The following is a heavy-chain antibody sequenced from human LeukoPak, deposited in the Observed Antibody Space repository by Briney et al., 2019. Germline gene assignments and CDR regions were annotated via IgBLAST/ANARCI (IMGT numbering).Heavy chain of an antibody. CDR2: ICGSVSGSGDCT. D-gene: IGHD5-24*01. CDR1: GFSFGSYA. CDR3: AACRDGYKQGDDAFDI. Sequence: PGGSLRLSCAASGFSFGSYAMSWVRQAAGKGLEWVSEICGSVSGSGDCTHYADSVKGRFTISRDNSKNTLYLQMNSLRAEDTAVYYCAACRDGYKQGDDAFDIWGQGTMVTVSS. J-gene: IGHJ3*02. V-gene: IGHV3-23*01.